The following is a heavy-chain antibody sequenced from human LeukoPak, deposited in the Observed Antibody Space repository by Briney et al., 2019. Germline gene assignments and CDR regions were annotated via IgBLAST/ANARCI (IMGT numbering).Heavy chain of an antibody. CDR2: IIPIFGTA. Sequence: SVKVSYKASGGTFSSYAISWVRQAPGQGLEWMGGIIPIFGTANYAQKFQGRVTITADESTSTAYMELSSLGSEDTAVYYCATGTGYCSSTSCDYYYYYMDVWGKGTTVTVSS. V-gene: IGHV1-69*13. CDR3: ATGTGYCSSTSCDYYYYYMDV. CDR1: GGTFSSYA. J-gene: IGHJ6*03. D-gene: IGHD2-2*01.